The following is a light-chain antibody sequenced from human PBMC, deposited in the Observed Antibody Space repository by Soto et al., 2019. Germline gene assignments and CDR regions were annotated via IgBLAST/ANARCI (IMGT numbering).Light chain of an antibody. Sequence: DIMLTQSPATLSVSPGERATLSCRASHSVNSNLAWYQQSPGQAPRLLIYDASTRASGIPARFSGSGSGTEFTLTIGSLQSGDSGVYYCLQYSNWPRAFGQGTKVEIK. CDR3: LQYSNWPRA. V-gene: IGKV3-15*01. J-gene: IGKJ1*01. CDR2: DAS. CDR1: HSVNSN.